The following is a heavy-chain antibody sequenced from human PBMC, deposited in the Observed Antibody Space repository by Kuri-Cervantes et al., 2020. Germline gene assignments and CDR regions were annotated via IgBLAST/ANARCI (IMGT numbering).Heavy chain of an antibody. CDR2: IRFDGTST. CDR1: GFTFSTYG. CDR3: AKSMGERCASSGCGGGGDY. V-gene: IGHV3-30*02. Sequence: GESLKISCEAFGFTFSTYGMHWVRQAPGKGLEWVTFIRFDGTSTYYADSVKGRFTTSRDNSKNTLYLQMNSLRPEDTALYYCAKSMGERCASSGCGGGGDYWGQGTLVTVSS. J-gene: IGHJ4*02. D-gene: IGHD3-22*01.